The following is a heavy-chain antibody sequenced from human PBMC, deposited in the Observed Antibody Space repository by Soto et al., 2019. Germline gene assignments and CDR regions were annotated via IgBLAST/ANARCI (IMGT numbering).Heavy chain of an antibody. J-gene: IGHJ4*02. D-gene: IGHD3-22*01. CDR1: GFPLSTSGVG. V-gene: IGHV2-5*01. CDR2: IYWNDDK. Sequence: SGPTLVNPTQTLTLTCTFSGFPLSTSGVGVGWIRQPPGKALEWLALIYWNDDKRYSPSLKSRLTITKDTSKNQVVLTMTNMDPVDTATYYCAHRRYYYDSSGYYFDYWGQGTLVTVSS. CDR3: AHRRYYYDSSGYYFDY.